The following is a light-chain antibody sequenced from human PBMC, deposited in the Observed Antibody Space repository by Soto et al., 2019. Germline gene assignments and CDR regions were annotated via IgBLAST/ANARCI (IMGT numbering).Light chain of an antibody. J-gene: IGKJ5*01. CDR2: GVS. CDR3: QQYGSSPLIT. CDR1: QRLSASD. V-gene: IGKV3-20*01. Sequence: EIVLTHSPGTLSLSPLQIATLSFSSSQRLSASDIAWYQQKPGQAPKFLIYGVSSRATGIPDRFSGSGSGTDFTLTISRLEPEDFAVYHCQQYGSSPLITFGQGTRLEIK.